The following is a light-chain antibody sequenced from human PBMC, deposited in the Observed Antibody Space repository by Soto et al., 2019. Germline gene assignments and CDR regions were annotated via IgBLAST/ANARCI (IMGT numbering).Light chain of an antibody. J-gene: IGKJ3*01. CDR1: QRVDSNS. V-gene: IGKV3-20*01. CDR2: ATS. CDR3: QQYGTSPLT. Sequence: EIVLTQSPGTLSLSPGERATLSCRAIQRVDSNSLAWYQQKPGQAPRVVIYATSSRATGVPDRFSGSGSGTDFTLTISRLEPEDFAVFYCQQYGTSPLTFGPGTKVDIK.